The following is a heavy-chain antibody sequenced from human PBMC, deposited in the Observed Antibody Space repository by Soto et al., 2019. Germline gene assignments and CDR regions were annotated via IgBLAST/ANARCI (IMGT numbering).Heavy chain of an antibody. CDR2: LSYDVSNK. CDR1: GFTFSIYS. D-gene: IGHD3-9*01. CDR3: ARERVTGYYNVIGY. V-gene: IGHV3-30-3*01. Sequence: QVHLVESGGGVVQPGRSLRLSCAASGFTFSIYSMHWVRQAPGKGLEWVAVLSYDVSNKFYSDCVKGRFTISRDNSKNTLYLQMNSLRPEDTAVYYCARERVTGYYNVIGYWGQGTLVTVSS. J-gene: IGHJ4*02.